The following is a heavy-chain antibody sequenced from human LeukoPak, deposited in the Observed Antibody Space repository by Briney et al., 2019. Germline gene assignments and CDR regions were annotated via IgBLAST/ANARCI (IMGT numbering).Heavy chain of an antibody. V-gene: IGHV3-30*03. CDR2: ISYDGSNK. Sequence: PGRSLRLSCAASGFTFSSYGTHWVRQAPGKGLEWVAVISYDGSNKYYADSVKGRFTISRDNSKNTLYLQMNSLRAEDTAVYYCATLLYYWGQGTLVTVSS. J-gene: IGHJ4*02. CDR1: GFTFSSYG. D-gene: IGHD2-15*01. CDR3: ATLLYY.